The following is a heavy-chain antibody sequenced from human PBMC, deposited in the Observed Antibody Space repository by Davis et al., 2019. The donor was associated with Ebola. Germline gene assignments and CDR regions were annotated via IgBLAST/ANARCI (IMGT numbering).Heavy chain of an antibody. CDR1: GFTFSSYA. CDR3: AKSNSIWNADRFDY. V-gene: IGHV3-23*01. D-gene: IGHD1-1*01. Sequence: GESLKISCAASGFTFSSYAMSWVRQAPGQGLEWVSAISGSGGSTYYADSVKGRFTISRDNSKNTLYLQMNSLRAEDTAVYYCAKSNSIWNADRFDYWGQGTLVTVSS. J-gene: IGHJ4*02. CDR2: ISGSGGST.